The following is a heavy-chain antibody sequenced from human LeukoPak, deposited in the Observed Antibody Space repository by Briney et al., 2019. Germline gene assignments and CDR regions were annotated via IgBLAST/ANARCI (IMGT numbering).Heavy chain of an antibody. CDR1: GGTFSAFP. CDR2: IIPILGMV. J-gene: IGHJ6*02. CDR3: ARGNMGRLNYYVLDL. V-gene: IGHV1-69*04. D-gene: IGHD3-10*01. Sequence: SVKVSCKASGGTFSAFPLSWVRQAPGQGLDWMGRIIPILGMVNYARKFQGRATITADTSTRTVYMELSSLTSEDTAVYYCARGNMGRLNYYVLDLWGQGTTAIVSS.